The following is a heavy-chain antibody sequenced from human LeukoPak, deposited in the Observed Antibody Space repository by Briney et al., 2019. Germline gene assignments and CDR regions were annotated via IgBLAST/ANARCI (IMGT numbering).Heavy chain of an antibody. V-gene: IGHV1-2*06. J-gene: IGHJ4*02. CDR3: ARVVVTARVDY. CDR1: GYSFTGVY. D-gene: IGHD2-21*02. Sequence: ASVTVSCMASGYSFTGVYMHWVRQAPGQGLEWMGRINPNSGGTNYAQKFQGRVTMTWDTSISTAYMELSRLRSDDTAVYYCARVVVTARVDYWGQGTLVTVSS. CDR2: INPNSGGT.